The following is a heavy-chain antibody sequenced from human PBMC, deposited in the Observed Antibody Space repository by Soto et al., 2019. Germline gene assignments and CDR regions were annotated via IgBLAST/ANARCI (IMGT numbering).Heavy chain of an antibody. J-gene: IGHJ5*02. CDR2: ISGSGGST. Sequence: GSLRLSCAASGFTFSSYDMSWVRQAPGKGLEWVSAISGSGGSTYYADSVKGRFTISRDNSKKTLYLQMNSLRAEDTAVYYCAKDKLGTTWFDPWGQGTLVTVSS. D-gene: IGHD1-7*01. CDR1: GFTFSSYD. CDR3: AKDKLGTTWFDP. V-gene: IGHV3-23*01.